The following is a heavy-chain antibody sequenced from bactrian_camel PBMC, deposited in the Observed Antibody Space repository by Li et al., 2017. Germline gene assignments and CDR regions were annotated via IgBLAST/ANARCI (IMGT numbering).Heavy chain of an antibody. J-gene: IGHJ4*01. CDR2: IYSTSTRE. CDR1: GFTFSIYA. Sequence: VQLVESGGGLVQPGGSLRLSCAASGFTFSIYAMSWVRQAPGKGLEWVSMIYSTSTREFYAESVKGRFTISRDNANSTLYLQMNNLKFDDTALYFCATGTGGHWGQGTQVTVS. V-gene: IGHV3S35*01. D-gene: IGHD5*01. CDR3: ATGTGGH.